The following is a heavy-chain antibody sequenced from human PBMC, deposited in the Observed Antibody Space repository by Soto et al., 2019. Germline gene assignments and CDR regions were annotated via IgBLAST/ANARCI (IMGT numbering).Heavy chain of an antibody. Sequence: QVQLQESGGGVVQPGRSLRLSCTASGFTFSSYGMHWVRQAPGKGLEWVAVISYDGRNKFYADSVKGRFTISRDNSKNTLDLQMNSLRGEDSALYYCAGYRHDWNRIGYFDYWGQGTLVTVSA. CDR2: ISYDGRNK. J-gene: IGHJ4*02. D-gene: IGHD1-1*01. V-gene: IGHV3-30*03. CDR3: AGYRHDWNRIGYFDY. CDR1: GFTFSSYG.